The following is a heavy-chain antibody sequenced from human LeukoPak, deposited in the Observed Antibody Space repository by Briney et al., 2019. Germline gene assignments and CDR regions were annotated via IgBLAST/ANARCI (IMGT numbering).Heavy chain of an antibody. Sequence: GGSLRLSCAASGFTFSDYWMTWVRQAPGKGRQWVANIKDEGSETYYVDSVKGRFTISRDNAKNSLYLQMNSLRAEDTAVYYCAKDAAVGSSGYYYVPPLYYFHYWGQGTLVTVSS. J-gene: IGHJ4*02. CDR2: IKDEGSET. CDR3: AKDAAVGSSGYYYVPPLYYFHY. D-gene: IGHD3-22*01. V-gene: IGHV3-7*01. CDR1: GFTFSDYW.